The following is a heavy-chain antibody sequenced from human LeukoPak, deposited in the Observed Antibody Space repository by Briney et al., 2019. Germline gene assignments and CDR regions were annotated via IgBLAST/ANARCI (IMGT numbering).Heavy chain of an antibody. Sequence: GGSLRLSCAASGFTFCSYAKSWVCQAPGKGLGWVSGISGSAGSTYYADSVKGRFTISRDNSKDTLYLQMNSLRAEDTAVYYCAKKVEYSSDWEVDDAYDIWGQGTMVTVSS. J-gene: IGHJ3*02. V-gene: IGHV3-23*01. CDR3: AKKVEYSSDWEVDDAYDI. D-gene: IGHD6-19*01. CDR1: GFTFCSYA. CDR2: ISGSAGST.